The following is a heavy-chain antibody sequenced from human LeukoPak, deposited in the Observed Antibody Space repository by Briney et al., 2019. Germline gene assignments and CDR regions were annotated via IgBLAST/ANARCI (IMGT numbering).Heavy chain of an antibody. D-gene: IGHD4-17*01. Sequence: PSETLSLTCAVYGGSFSGYYWSWIRQPPGKGLEWIGEINHSGSTNYNPSLKSRVTISIDTSKKQFSLKLSSVTAADTAVYYCAKDRNGDYGDYAGNLDYWGQGTLVTVSS. CDR3: AKDRNGDYGDYAGNLDY. CDR2: INHSGST. CDR1: GGSFSGYY. V-gene: IGHV4-34*01. J-gene: IGHJ4*02.